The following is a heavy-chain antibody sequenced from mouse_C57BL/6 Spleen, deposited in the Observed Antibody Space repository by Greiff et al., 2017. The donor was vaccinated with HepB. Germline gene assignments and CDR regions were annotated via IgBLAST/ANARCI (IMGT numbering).Heavy chain of an antibody. Sequence: EVHLVESGGGLVQPKGSLKLSCAASGFSFNTYAMNWVRQAPGKGLEWVARIRSKSNNYATYYADSVKDRFTISRDDSESMLYLQMNNLKTEDTAMYYCVSYYGSSPYYAMDYWGQGTSVTVSS. CDR1: GFSFNTYA. CDR2: IRSKSNNYAT. J-gene: IGHJ4*01. D-gene: IGHD1-1*01. CDR3: VSYYGSSPYYAMDY. V-gene: IGHV10-1*01.